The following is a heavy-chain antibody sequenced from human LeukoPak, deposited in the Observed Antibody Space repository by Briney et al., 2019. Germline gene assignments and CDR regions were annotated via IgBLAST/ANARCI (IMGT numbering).Heavy chain of an antibody. V-gene: IGHV4-59*11. Sequence: SETLSLTCSVSGGSISSHYWSWIRQPPGKGLEWIGCIYYSGNTKYNPSLKSRVTISVDTSKNQFSLKLSSVTATDTAVYYCARGGTTVTPGLLWFDPWGQGTLVTVSS. CDR2: IYYSGNT. D-gene: IGHD4-17*01. CDR3: ARGGTTVTPGLLWFDP. CDR1: GGSISSHY. J-gene: IGHJ5*02.